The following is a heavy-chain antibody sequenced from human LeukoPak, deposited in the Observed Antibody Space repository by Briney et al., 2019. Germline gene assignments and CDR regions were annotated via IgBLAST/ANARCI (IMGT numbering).Heavy chain of an antibody. V-gene: IGHV3-23*01. CDR2: ISRSGDST. CDR3: SFERARSGRGSGWRIFDY. J-gene: IGHJ4*02. D-gene: IGHD6-19*01. CDR1: GFTFSTYA. Sequence: GGSLRLSCAASGFTFSTYAMTWVRQAPGRGREWVSAISRSGDSTYYADSVKGRFTISRDNSTNTLCLQMNSLRAADTAVYYCSFERARSGRGSGWRIFDYWGQGTLVTVSS.